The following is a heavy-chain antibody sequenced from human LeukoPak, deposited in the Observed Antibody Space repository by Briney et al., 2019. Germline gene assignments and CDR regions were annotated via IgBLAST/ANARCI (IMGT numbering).Heavy chain of an antibody. CDR2: ISSSSSYT. J-gene: IGHJ3*02. CDR3: ARVRTGVYPGFDI. D-gene: IGHD7-27*01. V-gene: IGHV3-11*06. CDR1: GFTFSDYY. Sequence: KPGGSLRLSCAASGFTFSDYYMSWIRQAPGKGLEWVSYISSSSSYTNYADSVKGRFTISRDNAKNSLYLQMNSLRAEDTAIYYCARVRTGVYPGFDIWGQGTVVAVSS.